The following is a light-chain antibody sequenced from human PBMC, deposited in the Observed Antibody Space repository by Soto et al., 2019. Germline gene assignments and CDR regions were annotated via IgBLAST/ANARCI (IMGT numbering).Light chain of an antibody. V-gene: IGLV2-8*01. CDR2: EVS. J-gene: IGLJ2*01. CDR1: SSDVGGYNY. Sequence: QSALTQPPPASGSPGQSVTISCTGTSSDVGGYNYVSWYQQHPGKAPKLMIYEVSKRPSGVPDRFSGSKSGNTASLTVSGLQAEDEADYYCSSYAGDNNYVVFGGGTKLTVL. CDR3: SSYAGDNNYVV.